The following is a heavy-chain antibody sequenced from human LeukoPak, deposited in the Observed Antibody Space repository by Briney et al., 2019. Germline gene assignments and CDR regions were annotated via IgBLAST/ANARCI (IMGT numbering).Heavy chain of an antibody. V-gene: IGHV4-34*01. D-gene: IGHD2-2*01. J-gene: IGHJ5*02. Sequence: PSETLSLTCAVYGGSFSGYYWSWIRQPPRKGLEWIGEINHSGSTNYNPSLKSRVTISVDTSKNQFSLKLRSVTAADTAVYYCATGGSQLLSWFDPWGQGTLVTVSS. CDR3: ATGGSQLLSWFDP. CDR1: GGSFSGYY. CDR2: INHSGST.